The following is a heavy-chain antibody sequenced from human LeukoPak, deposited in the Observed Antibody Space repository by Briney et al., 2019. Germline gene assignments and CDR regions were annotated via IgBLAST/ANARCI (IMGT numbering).Heavy chain of an antibody. Sequence: SETLSLNCGVSGYSISSGYWAWIRQPPGKGLEWIASIYHSGTTYSNPSLQSRVTLSVDTSRNQFSLKLSAVTAADTAVYYCARDPAMTFNWFDPWGQGTLVIVSS. J-gene: IGHJ5*02. D-gene: IGHD2-21*02. CDR1: GYSISSGY. CDR2: IYHSGTT. V-gene: IGHV4-38-2*02. CDR3: ARDPAMTFNWFDP.